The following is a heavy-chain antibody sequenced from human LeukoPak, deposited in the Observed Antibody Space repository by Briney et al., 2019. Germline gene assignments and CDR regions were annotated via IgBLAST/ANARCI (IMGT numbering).Heavy chain of an antibody. V-gene: IGHV4-31*03. J-gene: IGHJ4*02. CDR3: ARSIVGATFVDY. CDR2: IYYSGST. D-gene: IGHD1-26*01. Sequence: SQTLSLTCTVTGGSISSGGYYWSWIRQHPGKGLEWIGYIYYSGSTYYNPSLKSRVTISVDTSKNQFSLKLSSVTAADTAVYYCARSIVGATFVDYWGQGTLVTVSS. CDR1: GGSISSGGYY.